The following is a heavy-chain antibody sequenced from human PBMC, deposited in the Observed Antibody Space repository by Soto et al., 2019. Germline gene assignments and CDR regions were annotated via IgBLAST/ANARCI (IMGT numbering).Heavy chain of an antibody. CDR1: GGSISNYY. CDR2: IFYSGST. Sequence: QVQLQESGPGLVKPSETLSLTCTVSGGSISNYYWSWIRQPPGKGLEWLAYIFYSGSTSYNPSLSRRLTMSVDTSKNQFSLPLTSVTAADTAVYYCARLAAEARGEAFDIWGQGTMVTVSS. V-gene: IGHV4-59*08. J-gene: IGHJ3*02. CDR3: ARLAAEARGEAFDI. D-gene: IGHD6-13*01.